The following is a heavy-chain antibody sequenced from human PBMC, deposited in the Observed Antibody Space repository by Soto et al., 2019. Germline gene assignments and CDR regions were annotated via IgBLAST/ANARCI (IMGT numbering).Heavy chain of an antibody. D-gene: IGHD3-16*01. CDR2: IYPGDSDT. V-gene: IGHV5-51*01. CDR1: GYSFTSYW. Sequence: PVASLTLSCNGSGYSFTSYWICWVRQMPGKGLEWMGIIYPGDSDTRYSPSFQGQVTISADKSISTAYLQWSSLKASDTAMYYCALPPTLHYYYYGMDVWGQGTTVTVSS. J-gene: IGHJ6*02. CDR3: ALPPTLHYYYYGMDV.